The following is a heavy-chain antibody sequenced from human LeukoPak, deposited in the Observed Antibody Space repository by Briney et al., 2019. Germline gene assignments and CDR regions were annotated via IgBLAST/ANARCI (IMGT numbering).Heavy chain of an antibody. D-gene: IGHD6-19*01. CDR3: ARDSSGWYYFDY. Sequence: GGSLRLSCEASGFTFSNYEMNWVRQAPGKGLEWVSYISRSSGSSIYYADSVKGRFTISRDNAKNSLYLQMNSLRAEDTAVYYCARDSSGWYYFDYWGQGILVTVSS. J-gene: IGHJ4*02. CDR2: ISRSSGSSI. CDR1: GFTFSNYE. V-gene: IGHV3-48*03.